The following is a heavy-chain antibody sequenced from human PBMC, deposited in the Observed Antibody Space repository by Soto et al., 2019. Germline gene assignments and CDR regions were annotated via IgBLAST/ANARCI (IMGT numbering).Heavy chain of an antibody. V-gene: IGHV4-59*11. Sequence: NPSETLSLTCTLSGGAINDHYWSFIRQSPGKGLEWIGYIYYNGNTNYNPSLESRVTISVDRSRNQFSLRLTSLTAADTAVYYCARVRTGYFDYWGRGALVTVSS. J-gene: IGHJ4*02. D-gene: IGHD3-9*01. CDR1: GGAINDHY. CDR3: ARVRTGYFDY. CDR2: IYYNGNT.